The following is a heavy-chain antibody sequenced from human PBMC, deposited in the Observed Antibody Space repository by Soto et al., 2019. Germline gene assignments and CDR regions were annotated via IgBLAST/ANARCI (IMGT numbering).Heavy chain of an antibody. CDR3: ARTWYSSGLLFDY. Sequence: QVQLQESGPGLVKPSETLSLTCTVSGGSINYYYWNWIRQPPGKGLEWIGYIYYSESPNYNPSLNSRVTISVDTSKNQFSLKLSSVTAADTAVYYCARTWYSSGLLFDYWGQGTLVTVSS. CDR2: IYYSESP. CDR1: GGSINYYY. V-gene: IGHV4-59*01. D-gene: IGHD6-19*01. J-gene: IGHJ4*02.